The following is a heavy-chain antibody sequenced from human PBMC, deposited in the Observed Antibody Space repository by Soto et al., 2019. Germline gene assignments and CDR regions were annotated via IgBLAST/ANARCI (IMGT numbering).Heavy chain of an antibody. CDR1: GFTFSSYG. CDR2: TWYDGSRT. V-gene: IGHV3-33*01. CDR3: ARGYGDYSPFFDY. J-gene: IGHJ4*02. D-gene: IGHD4-17*01. Sequence: QVQLVESGGGVVQPGRSLRLSCAASGFTFSSYGMHWVRQAPGKGLEWVAMTWYDGSRTYYADSVKGRFTISRDKSKNTLYLEMNSLRAEDTGVYYCARGYGDYSPFFDYWGQGTLVTVSS.